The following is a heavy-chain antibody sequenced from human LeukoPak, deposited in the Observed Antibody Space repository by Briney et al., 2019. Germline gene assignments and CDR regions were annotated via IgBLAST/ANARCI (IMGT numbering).Heavy chain of an antibody. CDR1: GFTFSSYG. D-gene: IGHD6-13*01. J-gene: IGHJ4*02. V-gene: IGHV3-30*02. Sequence: GGSLRLSCAASGFTFSSYGMHWVRQAPGKGLEWVAFIRYDGSNKYYADSVKGRFTISRDNSKNTLYLQMNSLRAEDTAVHYCAKGEIAAAGTYFDYWGQGTLVTVSS. CDR3: AKGEIAAAGTYFDY. CDR2: IRYDGSNK.